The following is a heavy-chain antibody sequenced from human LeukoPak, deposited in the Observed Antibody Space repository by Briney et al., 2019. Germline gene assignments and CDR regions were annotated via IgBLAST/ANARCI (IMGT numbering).Heavy chain of an antibody. CDR1: GFPFSAYA. J-gene: IGHJ4*02. Sequence: PGGSLRLSRAASGFPFSAYAMSWVRQAPGKGLEWVSAISASGDTTYYADSVRGRFTISRDNSKNTLYLQMNSLRAGDTALYYCAKESLRGHSYGFDNWGQGTLVTVSS. CDR3: AKESLRGHSYGFDN. CDR2: ISASGDTT. D-gene: IGHD5-18*01. V-gene: IGHV3-23*01.